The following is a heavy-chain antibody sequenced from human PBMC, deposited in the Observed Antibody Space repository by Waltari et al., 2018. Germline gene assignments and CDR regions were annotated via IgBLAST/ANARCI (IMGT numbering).Heavy chain of an antibody. Sequence: QVQLQQWGAGLLKPSETLSLTCAVYGGSFSGYYWSWIRQPPGKGLEWIGEINHSGSTNYNPSLKSRVTISVDTSKNQFSLKLSSVTAADTAVYYCARGCTVPAASNAFDIWGQGTMVTVSS. J-gene: IGHJ3*02. CDR1: GGSFSGYY. CDR2: INHSGST. V-gene: IGHV4-34*01. CDR3: ARGCTVPAASNAFDI. D-gene: IGHD2-2*01.